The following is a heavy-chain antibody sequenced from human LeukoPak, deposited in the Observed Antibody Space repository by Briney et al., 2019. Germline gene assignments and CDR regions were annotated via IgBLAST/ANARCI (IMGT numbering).Heavy chain of an antibody. CDR3: ARDMDYYASGTYYNSRWFDP. V-gene: IGHV6-1*01. Sequence: SQTLSLTCAISGDSVSNNNVAWNWIRQSPSRGLEWLGRTYYRSKWYNDYAVSVKSRITINPDTSKNQFSLQLQSVTPEDTAVYYCARDMDYYASGTYYNSRWFDPWGQGTLVTVSS. CDR2: TYYRSKWYN. J-gene: IGHJ5*02. CDR1: GDSVSNNNVA. D-gene: IGHD3-10*01.